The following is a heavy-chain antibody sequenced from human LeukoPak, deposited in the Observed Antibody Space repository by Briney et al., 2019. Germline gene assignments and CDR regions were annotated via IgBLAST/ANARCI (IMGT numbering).Heavy chain of an antibody. CDR2: IKGKTDGGTT. J-gene: IGHJ4*02. CDR3: TTGPTVTPRGY. CDR1: GFTFSNAW. V-gene: IGHV3-15*07. D-gene: IGHD4-17*01. Sequence: PGGSLRLSCAASGFTFSNAWMNWVRQAPGKGLEWVGRIKGKTDGGTTDNAAPVKGRFTISRDDSKNTLYLQMNSLKTEDTAVYYCTTGPTVTPRGYWGQGTLVTVSS.